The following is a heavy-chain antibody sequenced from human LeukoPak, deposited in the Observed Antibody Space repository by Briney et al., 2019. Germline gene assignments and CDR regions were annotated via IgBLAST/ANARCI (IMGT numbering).Heavy chain of an antibody. CDR2: ISDSGGNT. D-gene: IGHD5-18*01. CDR1: GFTLSSDA. J-gene: IGHJ4*02. Sequence: PGGSLRLSCAASGFTLSSDAMTWVRQAPGKGLEWVSSISDSGGNTFYADSVMGRFTISRHNSRNTLYLQMNSLRAEDTAVYYCARVDTVMAYYFDLWGQGTLVTVSS. V-gene: IGHV3-23*01. CDR3: ARVDTVMAYYFDL.